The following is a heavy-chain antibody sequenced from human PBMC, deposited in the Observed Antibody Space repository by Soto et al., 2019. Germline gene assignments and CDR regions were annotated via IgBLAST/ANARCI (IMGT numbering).Heavy chain of an antibody. V-gene: IGHV1-18*01. J-gene: IGHJ5*02. Sequence: QVQLVQSGAEVKTPGASVKISCRASGYSFRTHGISWVRQAPGQGLEWMGWISTYDDKTNFPQKFQGRITMTTDTSTRTAYMEQWSLRSDDATVYFCAGELGDCNSSGCLRSWFEPWGQGSLVTVSS. CDR2: ISTYDDKT. CDR3: AGELGDCNSSGCLRSWFEP. CDR1: GYSFRTHG. D-gene: IGHD6-19*01.